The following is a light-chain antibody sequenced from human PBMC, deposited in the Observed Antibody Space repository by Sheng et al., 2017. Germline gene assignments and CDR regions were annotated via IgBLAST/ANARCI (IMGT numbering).Light chain of an antibody. V-gene: IGKV3-20*01. CDR3: QQYVTPALT. CDR2: GAS. Sequence: EIVLTQSPGTLSLSPGERATLSCRASQSVSSSYLAWYQQKPGQAPRLLIYGASSRATGIPDRFSGSGSGTDFTLTISRLEPEDFAVYYCQQYVTPALTFGGGTKVVI. CDR1: QSVSSSY. J-gene: IGKJ4*01.